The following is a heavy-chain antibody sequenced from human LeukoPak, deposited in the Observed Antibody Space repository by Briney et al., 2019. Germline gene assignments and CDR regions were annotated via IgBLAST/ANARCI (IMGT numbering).Heavy chain of an antibody. CDR3: ASSGGYSYGYVDY. V-gene: IGHV4-31*03. J-gene: IGHJ4*02. CDR1: GGSISSSSYY. Sequence: SETLSLTCTVSGGSISSSSYYWSWIRQHPGKGLEWIGYIYYSGSTYYNPFLKSRVTISVDTSKNQFSLKLSSVTAADTAVYYCASSGGYSYGYVDYWGQGTLVTVSS. D-gene: IGHD5-18*01. CDR2: IYYSGST.